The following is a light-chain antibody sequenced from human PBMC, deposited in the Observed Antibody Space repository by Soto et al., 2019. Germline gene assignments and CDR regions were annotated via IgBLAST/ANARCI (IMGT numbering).Light chain of an antibody. CDR1: ENIFKF. V-gene: IGKV1-5*01. J-gene: IGKJ4*01. CDR3: QHYHSQSIT. Sequence: DLLLIQSPATLSASVGDRITITCRASENIFKFLAWYQQRSGSAPNLLIYAASDLERGVPSRFSGSGSGTEFTRTIDNLQPNDSATYFCQHYHSQSITFGGGTQVDVK. CDR2: AAS.